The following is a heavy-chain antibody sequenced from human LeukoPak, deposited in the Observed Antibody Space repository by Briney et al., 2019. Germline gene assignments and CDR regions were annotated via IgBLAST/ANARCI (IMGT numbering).Heavy chain of an antibody. V-gene: IGHV3-7*01. CDR2: IKQDGSEK. J-gene: IGHJ3*02. CDR3: ARASHDYGDLLDAFDI. D-gene: IGHD4-17*01. Sequence: GGSLRLSXAASGFTFSSYWMSWVRQAPGKGLEWVANIKQDGSEKYYVDSVKGRFTISRDNAKKSLYLQMNSLRAEDTAVYYCARASHDYGDLLDAFDIWGQGTMVTVSS. CDR1: GFTFSSYW.